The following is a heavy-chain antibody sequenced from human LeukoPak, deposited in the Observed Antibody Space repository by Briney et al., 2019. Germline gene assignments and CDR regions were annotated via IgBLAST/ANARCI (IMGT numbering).Heavy chain of an antibody. J-gene: IGHJ4*02. D-gene: IGHD6-13*01. CDR1: GGSISSYY. V-gene: IGHV4-4*07. CDR2: IYTSGST. Sequence: SETLSLTCTVSGGSISSYYWSWIRQPAGKGLEWIGRIYTSGSTNYNPSLKSRVTMSVDTSKNQFSLKLSSVTAADTAVYYCARARLNTGIAAAGTFDYWGQGTLVTVSS. CDR3: ARARLNTGIAAAGTFDY.